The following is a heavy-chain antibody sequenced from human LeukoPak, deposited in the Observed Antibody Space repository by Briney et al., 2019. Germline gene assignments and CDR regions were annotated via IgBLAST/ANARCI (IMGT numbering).Heavy chain of an antibody. CDR3: ARGPYV. J-gene: IGHJ3*01. CDR2: ISYSGST. V-gene: IGHV4-61*01. CDR1: GDSVSSGTYY. Sequence: SQTLSLTCTVSGDSVSSGTYYWSWVRQPPGKGLEWIGFISYSGSTNYNPSLKSRITISVDMSKNQFSLKVRSVTAADTAVYYCARGPYVWGQGTMVTVSS.